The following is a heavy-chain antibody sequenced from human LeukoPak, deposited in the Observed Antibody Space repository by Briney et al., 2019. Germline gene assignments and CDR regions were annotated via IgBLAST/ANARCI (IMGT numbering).Heavy chain of an antibody. Sequence: GGSLRLSCAASGFTFTDYYMSWIRQAPGEGLEWVSYISGGSGYTNYADSVTGRFTISRDNARNSLYLQMNSLRAEDTAVYYCARGASDSSGTYGMDVWGQGTTVTVSS. CDR2: ISGGSGYT. CDR3: ARGASDSSGTYGMDV. D-gene: IGHD6-19*01. J-gene: IGHJ6*02. V-gene: IGHV3-11*06. CDR1: GFTFTDYY.